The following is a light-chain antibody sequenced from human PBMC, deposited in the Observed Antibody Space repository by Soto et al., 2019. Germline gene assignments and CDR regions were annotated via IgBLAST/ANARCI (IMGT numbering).Light chain of an antibody. CDR1: ESVRDE. V-gene: IGKV3-11*01. CDR3: QKRLSWPIT. J-gene: IGKJ5*01. CDR2: DSS. Sequence: EIATLSCRASESVRDELGWYQQKPGQAPRLLIFDSSNRATGIPARFSGSGYGTDFTLSISSLEPEDFAVYYCQKRLSWPITFGQGTRLEIK.